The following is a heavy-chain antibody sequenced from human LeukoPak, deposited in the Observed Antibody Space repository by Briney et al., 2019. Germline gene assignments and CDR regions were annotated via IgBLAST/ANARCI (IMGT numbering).Heavy chain of an antibody. Sequence: ASVKVSCKASGYTFTSYGISWVRQAPGQGLEWMGWISAYNGNTNYAQKLQGRVTMTTDTSTSTAYMELRSLRSDDTAVYYCARDMFDLWSGYQMDVWGKGTTVTVSS. CDR1: GYTFTSYG. V-gene: IGHV1-18*01. D-gene: IGHD3-3*01. CDR2: ISAYNGNT. CDR3: ARDMFDLWSGYQMDV. J-gene: IGHJ6*04.